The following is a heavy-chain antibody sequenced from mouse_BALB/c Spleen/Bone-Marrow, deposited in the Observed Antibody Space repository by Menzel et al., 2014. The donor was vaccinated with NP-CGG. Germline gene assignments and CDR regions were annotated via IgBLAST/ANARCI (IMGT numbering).Heavy chain of an antibody. V-gene: IGHV2-4*02. CDR2: IWSGGST. Sequence: QVQLQQSGPGLVQPSQSLSITCTVSGFSLTSYGVHWVRQLPGKGLEWLGVIWSGGSTYYNAAFISRLSISKDNSKSQVSFKMHRLQDDDTSIYYSARNKDDAMNFWGQGTSVSVSS. CDR1: GFSLTSYG. D-gene: IGHD2-12*01. J-gene: IGHJ4*01. CDR3: ARNKDDAMNF.